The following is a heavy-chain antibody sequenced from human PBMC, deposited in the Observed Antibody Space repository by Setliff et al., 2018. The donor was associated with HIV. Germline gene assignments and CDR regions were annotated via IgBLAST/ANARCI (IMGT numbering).Heavy chain of an antibody. D-gene: IGHD6-19*01. V-gene: IGHV4-61*02. Sequence: PSETLSLTCTVSGGSISSGDYYWTWIRQPAGKGLQWIGRIHTSGNTNYNPSLKSRVTISVDTSKSQFSLKLSSLTAADTAVYDCARGRTQWPNYNYFDPWGLGTLVTVSS. CDR1: GGSISSGDYY. CDR3: ARGRTQWPNYNYFDP. J-gene: IGHJ5*02. CDR2: IHTSGNT.